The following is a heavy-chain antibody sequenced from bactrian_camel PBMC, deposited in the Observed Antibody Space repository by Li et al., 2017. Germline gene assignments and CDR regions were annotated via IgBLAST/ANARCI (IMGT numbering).Heavy chain of an antibody. CDR2: ISSDGRT. J-gene: IGHJ4*01. CDR1: GFTFSRCA. V-gene: IGHV3S31*01. Sequence: DVQLVESGGGLVQPGGSLRLSCDTSGFTFSRCAMSWVRQPPGKGLEWVSTISSDGRTDYADSVKGRFTISQDDAKNTLYLQMNSLKPEDTAMYYCAADPGRCVHNFYDANRLAYKGQGTQVTVS. D-gene: IGHD1*01.